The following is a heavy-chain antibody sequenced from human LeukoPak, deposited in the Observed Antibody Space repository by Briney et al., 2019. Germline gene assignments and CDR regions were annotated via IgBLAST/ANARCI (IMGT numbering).Heavy chain of an antibody. Sequence: GGSLRLSCAASGFTFDDYAMHWVRHAPGKGLEWVSGISWNSGTIGYADSVKGRFTISRDNAKNSLYLQMNSLRGEDTALYYCAKGRSSWTRGNFDYWGQGTLATVSS. CDR3: AKGRSSWTRGNFDY. J-gene: IGHJ4*02. V-gene: IGHV3-9*01. D-gene: IGHD6-13*01. CDR2: ISWNSGTI. CDR1: GFTFDDYA.